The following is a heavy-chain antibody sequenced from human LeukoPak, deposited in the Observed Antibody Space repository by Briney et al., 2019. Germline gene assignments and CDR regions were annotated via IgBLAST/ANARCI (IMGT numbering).Heavy chain of an antibody. CDR1: GGSISSSSYF. CDR3: ARGYSSSWYFNWFDP. J-gene: IGHJ5*02. Sequence: SETLSLTCTVSGGSISSSSYFWGWIRQPPGKGLEWIGSIFYSGSTYYNPSLKSRVTISVDTSKNQFSLKLTSVTAADTAVYYCARGYSSSWYFNWFDPWGQGTLVTVSS. CDR2: IFYSGST. V-gene: IGHV4-39*07. D-gene: IGHD6-13*01.